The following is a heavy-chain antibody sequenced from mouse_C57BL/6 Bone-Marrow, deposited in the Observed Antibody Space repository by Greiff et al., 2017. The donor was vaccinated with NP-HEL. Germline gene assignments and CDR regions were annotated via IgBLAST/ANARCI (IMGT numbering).Heavy chain of an antibody. Sequence: EVKLMESGGDLVKPGGSLKLSCAASGFTFSSYGMSWVRQTPDKRLEWVATISSGGSYTYYPDSVKGRFTISRDNAKNTLYLQMSSLKSEDTAMYYCAREDWMDYWGQGTSVTVSS. D-gene: IGHD4-1*01. CDR3: AREDWMDY. J-gene: IGHJ4*01. CDR1: GFTFSSYG. V-gene: IGHV5-6*01. CDR2: ISSGGSYT.